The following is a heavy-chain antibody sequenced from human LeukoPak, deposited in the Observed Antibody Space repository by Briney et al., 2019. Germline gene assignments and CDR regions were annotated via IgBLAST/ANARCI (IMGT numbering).Heavy chain of an antibody. CDR3: ARGQNYDSSGYYSDY. Sequence: SETLSLTCTVSSGSISGYHWSWIRQSPGKGLEWIGYVLYSGNTNYNPSLKSRVTISVDTSKNHFSLKLSSVTAADTAVYYCARGQNYDSSGYYSDYWGQGTLVTVSS. V-gene: IGHV4-59*01. D-gene: IGHD3-22*01. J-gene: IGHJ4*02. CDR1: SGSISGYH. CDR2: VLYSGNT.